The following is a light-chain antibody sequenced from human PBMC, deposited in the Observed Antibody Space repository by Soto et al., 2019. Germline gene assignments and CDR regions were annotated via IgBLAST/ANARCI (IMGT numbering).Light chain of an antibody. Sequence: DIQMTQSPSTLSASVVYRVTLAVRASQSLNTRLAWYQQRPGKAPKLLIYDASTLESGVPSRFSGGGSGTEFTLTINNLQPDDLATYICQQYKSYSTFGRGTKVDIK. V-gene: IGKV1-5*01. CDR1: QSLNTR. CDR2: DAS. J-gene: IGKJ1*01. CDR3: QQYKSYST.